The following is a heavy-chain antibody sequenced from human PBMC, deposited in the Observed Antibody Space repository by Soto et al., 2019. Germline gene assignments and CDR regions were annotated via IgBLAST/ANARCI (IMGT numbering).Heavy chain of an antibody. CDR2: IYHSGST. J-gene: IGHJ4*02. V-gene: IGHV4-4*02. CDR1: SGSISSSNW. Sequence: QVQLQESGPGLVKPSGTLSLTCAVSSGSISSSNWWSWVRQPPGKGLEWIGEIYHSGSTNYNPSLKGRVNISVDKSKNQFSLKVSSVTAADKAVYYCARRGITFGGVIVPDYFDYWGQGTLVTVSS. CDR3: ARRGITFGGVIVPDYFDY. D-gene: IGHD3-16*02.